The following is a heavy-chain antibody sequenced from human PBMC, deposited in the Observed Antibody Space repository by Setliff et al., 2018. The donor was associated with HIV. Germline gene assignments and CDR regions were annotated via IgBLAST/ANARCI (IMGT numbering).Heavy chain of an antibody. J-gene: IGHJ4*02. CDR1: GGSVNNFY. D-gene: IGHD2-21*02. CDR2: IHSSGST. V-gene: IGHV4-4*09. CDR3: ATLDHSGGNFLAY. Sequence: SETLSLTCTVSGGSVNNFYCNWIRQPPGKGPEWIGYIHSSGSTIYNPSLKSRITISLDTSKEQFSLELSSATAADTAVYYCATLDHSGGNFLAYWGQGSLVTVSS.